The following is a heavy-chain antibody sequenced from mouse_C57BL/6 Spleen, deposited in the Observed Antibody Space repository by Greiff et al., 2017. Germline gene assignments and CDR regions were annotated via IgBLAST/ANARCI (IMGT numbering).Heavy chain of an antibody. CDR3: ARVYYYGSSYAMDY. Sequence: EVKLMESGGGLVKPGGSLKLSCAASGFTFSSYAMSWVRQTPEKRLEWVATISDGGSYTYYPDNVKGRFTISRDNAKNNLYLQMSHLKSEDTAMYYCARVYYYGSSYAMDYWGQGTSVTVSS. J-gene: IGHJ4*01. D-gene: IGHD1-1*01. V-gene: IGHV5-4*03. CDR1: GFTFSSYA. CDR2: ISDGGSYT.